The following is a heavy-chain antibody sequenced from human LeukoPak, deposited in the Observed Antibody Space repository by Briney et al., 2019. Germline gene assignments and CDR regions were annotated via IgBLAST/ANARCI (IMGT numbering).Heavy chain of an antibody. CDR2: INPNSGGT. J-gene: IGHJ4*02. V-gene: IGHV1-2*02. Sequence: ASVNVSCKASGYTFTVYYMHWLRQAPGQGLEWMGWINPNSGGTNYEQKFQDRVTMTSDTSISIAYMALSRLGSDDRTQHYCTGAARRVSDYWGEGNLGSVSS. D-gene: IGHD6-25*01. CDR3: TGAARRVSDY. CDR1: GYTFTVYY.